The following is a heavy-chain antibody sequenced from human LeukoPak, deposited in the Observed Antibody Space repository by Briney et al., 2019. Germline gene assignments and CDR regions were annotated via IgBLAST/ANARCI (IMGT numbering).Heavy chain of an antibody. Sequence: GGSLSLSCAASGFTFSSYSMNWVRQAPGKGLEWVSSISSSSSYIYYADSVKSRFTISRDNAKNSLYLQMNSLRAEDTALYYCARANFGVVIFPQDVWGKGTTVTVSS. CDR3: ARANFGVVIFPQDV. V-gene: IGHV3-21*01. CDR1: GFTFSSYS. J-gene: IGHJ6*04. D-gene: IGHD3-3*01. CDR2: ISSSSSYI.